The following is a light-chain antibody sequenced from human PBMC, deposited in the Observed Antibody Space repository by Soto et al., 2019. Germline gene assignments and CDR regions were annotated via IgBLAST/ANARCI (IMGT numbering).Light chain of an antibody. J-gene: IGKJ1*01. CDR1: QDISNY. Sequence: DIQMTQSPSSLSASVGDRVTITCQASQDISNYLNWYQQKPGKGPKLLIYDASNLETGVPSRFSGSGSGTDFTLTINSLQPEDIATYYCQQYDNLPWTFGQGTKVEIK. CDR2: DAS. V-gene: IGKV1-33*01. CDR3: QQYDNLPWT.